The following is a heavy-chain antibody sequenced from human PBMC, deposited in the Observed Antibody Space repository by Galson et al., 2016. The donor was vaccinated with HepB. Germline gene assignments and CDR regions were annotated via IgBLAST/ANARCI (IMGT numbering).Heavy chain of an antibody. CDR2: IYPGDSDT. CDR1: GYTFTNHW. Sequence: QSGAEVKKPAESLKISCQGSGYTFTNHWIGWVRQMPGKGLEWMGIIYPGDSDTRYSPSFQGQVTISADRSTRTAYLQWSSLKASDTAMYYCARRDSGWSLFDYWGQGTLVTVS. V-gene: IGHV5-51*01. CDR3: ARRDSGWSLFDY. D-gene: IGHD6-19*01. J-gene: IGHJ4*02.